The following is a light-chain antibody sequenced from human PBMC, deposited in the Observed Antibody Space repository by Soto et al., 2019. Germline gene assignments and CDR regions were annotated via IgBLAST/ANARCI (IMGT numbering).Light chain of an antibody. CDR2: GAS. Sequence: EIVVTQSPGTLSLSPGERATLSCRASQSVSSSYLAWYQQKPGQAPRLLIYGASSRATGIPDRFSGSGSGTDFTLTISRLEPEDFAVYYCQQYGSSPLITFGHGTRLEIK. CDR1: QSVSSSY. J-gene: IGKJ5*01. CDR3: QQYGSSPLIT. V-gene: IGKV3-20*01.